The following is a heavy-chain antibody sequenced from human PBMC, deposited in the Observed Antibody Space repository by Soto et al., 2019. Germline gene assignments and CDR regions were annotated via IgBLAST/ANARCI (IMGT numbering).Heavy chain of an antibody. CDR3: ARAYLYSGLSDSFYYYYGMDV. Sequence: ASVKVSCKASGGTFSTYAISWVRQAPGQGLEWMGGIIPIFDTANYAQKFQGRVTITADESTTTAYMELRSLRSGDTAMYYCARAYLYSGLSDSFYYYYGMDVRGQGTAVTVFS. V-gene: IGHV1-69*13. CDR1: GGTFSTYA. D-gene: IGHD6-6*01. CDR2: IIPIFDTA. J-gene: IGHJ6*02.